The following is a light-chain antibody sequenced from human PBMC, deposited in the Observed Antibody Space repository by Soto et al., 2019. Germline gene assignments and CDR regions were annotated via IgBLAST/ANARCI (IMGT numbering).Light chain of an antibody. CDR1: QSVSSY. J-gene: IGKJ1*01. CDR2: DAS. Sequence: EIVLTQSPATLSLSPGARATLSCRASQSVSSYLAWYQQKPGQAPRLLIYDASDRATGIPGRFSGSGSGTDFTLTISRLEPEDFAVYYCQQYGSSGTFGQGTKVDIK. V-gene: IGKV3-20*01. CDR3: QQYGSSGT.